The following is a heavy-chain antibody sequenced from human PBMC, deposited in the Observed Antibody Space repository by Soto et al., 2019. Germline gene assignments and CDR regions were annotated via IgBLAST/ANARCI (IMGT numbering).Heavy chain of an antibody. Sequence: SETLSLTCTVSGGSISSGGYFWNWIRQHPGKGLEWIGYIYYSGVTYYNPSLKSRVTISVDTSKNQFSLRLSSVTAADTAVYYCAREPSIWGQGTLVTVPQ. CDR1: GGSISSGGYF. CDR3: AREPSI. CDR2: IYYSGVT. J-gene: IGHJ4*02. V-gene: IGHV4-31*03.